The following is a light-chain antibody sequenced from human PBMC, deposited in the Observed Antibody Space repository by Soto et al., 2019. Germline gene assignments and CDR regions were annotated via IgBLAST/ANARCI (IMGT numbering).Light chain of an antibody. J-gene: IGKJ3*01. V-gene: IGKV4-1*01. CDR1: QSVLYSSNNKNY. CDR3: QQYYSILFT. CDR2: WAS. Sequence: DIVMTQSPDSLAVSLGERATINCKSSQSVLYSSNNKNYLAWYQQKPGQPPKLLIYWASTRESGVPDRFSGSGSGTDFTLTISSLQAEDVAVYYCQQYYSILFTFGPGTKVDIQ.